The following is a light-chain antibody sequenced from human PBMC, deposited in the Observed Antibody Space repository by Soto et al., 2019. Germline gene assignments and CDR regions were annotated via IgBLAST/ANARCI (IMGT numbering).Light chain of an antibody. CDR2: EVS. Sequence: QSALTQPASVSGSPGQSITISCTGTSRDIGGYNYVSWHQQHPGKAPKVIITEVSNRPSGVSDRFSGSKSGNTASLTISRLQAEDEADYYCSSYVNYNTFVIFGGGTKLTVL. J-gene: IGLJ2*01. V-gene: IGLV2-14*01. CDR1: SRDIGGYNY. CDR3: SSYVNYNTFVI.